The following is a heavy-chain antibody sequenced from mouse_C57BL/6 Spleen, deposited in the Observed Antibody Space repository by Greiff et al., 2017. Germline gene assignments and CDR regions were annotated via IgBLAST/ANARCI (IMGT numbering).Heavy chain of an antibody. CDR2: IDPSDSYT. J-gene: IGHJ3*01. Sequence: QVQLKQPGAELVMPGASVKLSCKASGYTFTSYWMHWVKQRPGQGLEWIGEIDPSDSYTNYNQKFKGKSTLTVDKSSSTAYMQLSSLTSEDSAVAYCATNWDEGAWFAYWGQGTLVTVSA. CDR3: ATNWDEGAWFAY. CDR1: GYTFTSYW. D-gene: IGHD4-1*02. V-gene: IGHV1-69*01.